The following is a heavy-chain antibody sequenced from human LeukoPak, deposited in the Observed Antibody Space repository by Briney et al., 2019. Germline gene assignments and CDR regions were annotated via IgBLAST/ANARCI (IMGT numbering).Heavy chain of an antibody. J-gene: IGHJ6*03. V-gene: IGHV4-39*01. D-gene: IGHD3-10*01. CDR1: GGSISSSSYY. CDR2: IYYSGST. CDR3: ARCMVRGNFYYMDV. Sequence: SETLSLTCTVSGGSISSSSYYWRWIRQPPGKGLEWIGSIYYSGSTYYNPSLKSRVTISVDTSKNQFSLKLSSVTAADTAVYYCARCMVRGNFYYMDVWGKGSTVTVSS.